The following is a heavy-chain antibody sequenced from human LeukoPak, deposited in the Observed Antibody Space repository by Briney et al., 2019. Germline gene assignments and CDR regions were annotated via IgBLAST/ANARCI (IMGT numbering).Heavy chain of an antibody. J-gene: IGHJ3*02. V-gene: IGHV4-34*01. CDR2: INHSGST. CDR1: GGSFSCYY. CDR3: ARGRGWFGEYAFDI. D-gene: IGHD3-10*01. Sequence: SETLSLTCAVYGGSFSCYYWSWIRQPPGKGLEWIGEINHSGSTNYNPSLKSRVTISVDTSKNQFSLKLSSVTAADTAVYYCARGRGWFGEYAFDIWGQGTMVTVSS.